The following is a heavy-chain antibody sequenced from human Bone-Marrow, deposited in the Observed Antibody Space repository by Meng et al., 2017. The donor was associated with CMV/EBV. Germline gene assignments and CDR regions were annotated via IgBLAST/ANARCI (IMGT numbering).Heavy chain of an antibody. CDR1: GFTVSSNY. CDR2: IYSGGST. CDR3: ARDRANDY. D-gene: IGHD5-24*01. Sequence: LSLTCAASGFTVSSNYMSWVRQAPGKGLEWVSVIYSGGSTYYADSVKGRFTISRDNSKNTLYLQMNSLRAEDTAVYYCARDRANDYWGQGTLVTVAS. V-gene: IGHV3-53*01. J-gene: IGHJ4*02.